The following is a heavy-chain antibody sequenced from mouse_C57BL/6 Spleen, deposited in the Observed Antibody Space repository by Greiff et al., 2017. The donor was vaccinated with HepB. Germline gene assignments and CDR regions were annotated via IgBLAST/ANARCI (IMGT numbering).Heavy chain of an antibody. V-gene: IGHV5-9-1*02. CDR2: ISSGGDYI. Sequence: EVKLVESGEGLVKPGGSLKLSCAASGFTFSSYAMSWVRQTPEKRLEWVAYISSGGDYIYYADTVKGRFTISRDNARNTLYLQMSSLKSEDTAMYYCTRDDYYGSSYGYFDYWDQGTTLTVSS. D-gene: IGHD1-1*01. CDR1: GFTFSSYA. J-gene: IGHJ2*01. CDR3: TRDDYYGSSYGYFDY.